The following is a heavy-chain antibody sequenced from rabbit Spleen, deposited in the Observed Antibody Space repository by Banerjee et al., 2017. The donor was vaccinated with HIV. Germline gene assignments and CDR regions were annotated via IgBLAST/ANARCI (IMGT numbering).Heavy chain of an antibody. CDR3: ARDLDGVIGWNFGW. CDR1: GFTLSSYY. D-gene: IGHD1-1*01. Sequence: QLVESGGGLVQPEGSLTLTCKASGFTLSSYYMNWVRQAPGKGLEWIGYIDPVFGITYYASWVNGRFTISSHNAQNTLYLQLNSLTAADTATYFCARDLDGVIGWNFGWWGPGTLVTVS. CDR2: IDPVFGIT. V-gene: IGHV1S7*01. J-gene: IGHJ4*01.